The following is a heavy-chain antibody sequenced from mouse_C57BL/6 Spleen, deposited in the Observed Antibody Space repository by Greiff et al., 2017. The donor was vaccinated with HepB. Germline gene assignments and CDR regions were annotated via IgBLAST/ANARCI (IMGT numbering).Heavy chain of an antibody. V-gene: IGHV5-4*01. CDR1: GFTFSSYA. CDR2: ISDGGSYT. Sequence: EVHLVESGGGLVKPGGSLKLSCAASGFTFSSYAMSWVRQTPEKRLEWVATISDGGSYTYYPDNVKGRFTISRDNAKNNLYLQMSHLKSEDTAMYYCARDQTGTEGYAMDYWGQGTSVTVSS. CDR3: ARDQTGTEGYAMDY. J-gene: IGHJ4*01. D-gene: IGHD4-1*01.